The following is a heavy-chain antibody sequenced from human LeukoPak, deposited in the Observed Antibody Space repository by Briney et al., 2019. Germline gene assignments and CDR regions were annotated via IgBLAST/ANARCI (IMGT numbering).Heavy chain of an antibody. Sequence: SETLALTGTVSGGSNSSYYWSWIRQPPGKGLEWIGYIYYSGSTNYNPSLKSRVTISVDTSKSQFSLKLSSVTAADTAVYYCARRTTAFDYWGQGTLVTVSS. D-gene: IGHD1-1*01. CDR2: IYYSGST. V-gene: IGHV4-59*01. J-gene: IGHJ4*02. CDR3: ARRTTAFDY. CDR1: GGSNSSYY.